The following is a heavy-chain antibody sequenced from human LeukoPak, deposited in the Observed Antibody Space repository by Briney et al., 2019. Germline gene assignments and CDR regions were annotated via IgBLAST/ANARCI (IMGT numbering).Heavy chain of an antibody. D-gene: IGHD2-15*01. J-gene: IGHJ4*02. CDR1: GFSVSSNY. CDR2: IYYSGST. Sequence: PGGSLRLSCAASGFSVSSNYMSWVRLAPGKGLEWIGSIYYSGSTYYNPSLKSRVTISVDTSKNQFSLKLSSVTAADTAVYYCARYSLWVFDQPFDYWGQGTLVTVSS. V-gene: IGHV4-39*07. CDR3: ARYSLWVFDQPFDY.